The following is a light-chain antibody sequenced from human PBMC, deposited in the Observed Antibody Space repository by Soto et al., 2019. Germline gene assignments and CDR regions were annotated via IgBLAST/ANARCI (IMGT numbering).Light chain of an antibody. Sequence: QSVLTQPASVSGSPGQSITISCTVTSSDVGAYNYVSWYQHHPGKAPKLMIYEVTNRPSGVSNRFSGSKSGNTASLTISGLQAEDEADYYCCSYIGHYIYVFGTGTKVTVL. CDR1: SSDVGAYNY. V-gene: IGLV2-14*01. CDR3: CSYIGHYIYV. CDR2: EVT. J-gene: IGLJ1*01.